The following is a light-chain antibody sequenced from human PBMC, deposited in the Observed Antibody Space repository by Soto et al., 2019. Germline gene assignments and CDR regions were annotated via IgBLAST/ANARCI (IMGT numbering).Light chain of an antibody. V-gene: IGKV3-11*01. J-gene: IGKJ1*01. Sequence: EIVLTQSPAPLSLSPGERATLSCRASQSVSSYLAWYQQKPGQAPRLIIYDASIRATGIPVRFSGSGAGTDFTRTISSLEPEDFAVYYCQQRSNGPGTFGQGTKVEIK. CDR2: DAS. CDR3: QQRSNGPGT. CDR1: QSVSSY.